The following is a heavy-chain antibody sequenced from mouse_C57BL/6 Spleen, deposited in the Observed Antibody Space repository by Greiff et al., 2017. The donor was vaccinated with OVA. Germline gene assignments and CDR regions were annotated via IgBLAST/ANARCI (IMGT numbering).Heavy chain of an antibody. CDR2: SRNKANDYTT. D-gene: IGHD1-1*01. CDR1: GFTFSDFY. Sequence: EVKLVESGGGLVQSGRSLRLSCATSGFTFSDFYMEWVRQAPGKGLEWIAASRNKANDYTTEYSASVKGRFIVSRDTSQSILYLQMNALRAEDTAIYYCARDANPYYYGSSYPFDYWGQGTTLTVSS. V-gene: IGHV7-1*01. CDR3: ARDANPYYYGSSYPFDY. J-gene: IGHJ2*01.